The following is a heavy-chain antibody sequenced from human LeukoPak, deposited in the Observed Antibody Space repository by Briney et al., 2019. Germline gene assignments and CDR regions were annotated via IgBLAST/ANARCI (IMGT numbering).Heavy chain of an antibody. Sequence: PGGSLRLSCVASGFTFSSYSKNWVRQAPGKGLEWVSYISSSSSTIYYADSEKGRFTISREKEKNSLYLQMNSLRAEDTAVYYCARDIAGRSYYYYYYYMDVWGKGTTVTVSS. CDR3: ARDIAGRSYYYYYYYMDV. CDR1: GFTFSSYS. J-gene: IGHJ6*03. V-gene: IGHV3-48*01. CDR2: ISSSSSTI. D-gene: IGHD1-26*01.